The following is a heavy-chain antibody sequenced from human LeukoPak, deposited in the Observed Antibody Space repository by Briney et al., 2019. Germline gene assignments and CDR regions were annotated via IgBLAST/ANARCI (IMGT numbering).Heavy chain of an antibody. D-gene: IGHD1-1*01. Sequence: PGGSLRLSCAASGFTFSTDAMTWVRQAPGKGLQWVSAISGSGGSTLYYADSVKGRFTISRDNAKNSLYLQMNSLRAEDTAVYYCARIHNLGILAHFDYWGQGTLVTVSS. CDR2: ISGSGGSTL. V-gene: IGHV3-48*03. CDR1: GFTFSTDA. J-gene: IGHJ4*02. CDR3: ARIHNLGILAHFDY.